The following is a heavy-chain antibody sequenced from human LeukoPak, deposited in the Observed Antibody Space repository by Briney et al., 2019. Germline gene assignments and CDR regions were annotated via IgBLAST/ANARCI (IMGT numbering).Heavy chain of an antibody. CDR1: GVTFSSYA. D-gene: IGHD3-10*01. V-gene: IGHV3-23*01. CDR2: ISGSGGST. CDR3: AKASNYYGSGATDY. Sequence: PGGSLRLSCAASGVTFSSYAMSWVRQAPGKGLEWVSAISGSGGSTYYADSVKGRFTISRDNSKNTLYLQMNSLRAEDTAVYYCAKASNYYGSGATDYWGQGTLVTVSS. J-gene: IGHJ4*02.